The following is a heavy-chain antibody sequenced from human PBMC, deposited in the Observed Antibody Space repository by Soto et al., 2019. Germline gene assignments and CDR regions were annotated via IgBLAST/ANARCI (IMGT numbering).Heavy chain of an antibody. CDR3: AKAVTISGSFYYGMDV. J-gene: IGHJ6*02. D-gene: IGHD3-3*01. Sequence: EVQLLESGGGLVQPGGSLRLSCAASGFTFSNYAMNWVRQAPGKGLEWVSGISGSGSSTYYADSVKGRFIISRDNSKNRMYLQVHSLRAEDTAAYYCAKAVTISGSFYYGMDVWGQGTTVTVSS. V-gene: IGHV3-23*01. CDR2: ISGSGSST. CDR1: GFTFSNYA.